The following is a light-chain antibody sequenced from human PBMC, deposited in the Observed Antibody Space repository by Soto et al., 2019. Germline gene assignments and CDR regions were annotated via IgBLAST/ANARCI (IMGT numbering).Light chain of an antibody. V-gene: IGKV3-15*01. CDR2: GTS. J-gene: IGKJ5*01. Sequence: EIVVTQSPATLSLSPGERATLSYRASQSVNSNLAWYQQKLGQAPSLLIYGTSTRAGGVPARFSGSGSGTEFTLTISSLQPEDFATYFCQQANSFPITFGQGTRLEIK. CDR1: QSVNSN. CDR3: QQANSFPIT.